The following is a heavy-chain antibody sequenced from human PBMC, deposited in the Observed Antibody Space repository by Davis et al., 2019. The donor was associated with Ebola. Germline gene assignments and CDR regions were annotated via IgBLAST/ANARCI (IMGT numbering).Heavy chain of an antibody. V-gene: IGHV3-23*01. Sequence: PSETLSLTCAASGFNFINHAMTWVRQAPGKGLEWVSSITGGGGSTHHADSVKGRFTISRDNSKNTLYLQMNSLRAEDTAVYYCTRGGGLMDYDILTGYYFDYWGQGTLVTVSS. CDR1: GFNFINHA. CDR3: TRGGGLMDYDILTGYYFDY. CDR2: ITGGGGST. D-gene: IGHD3-9*01. J-gene: IGHJ4*02.